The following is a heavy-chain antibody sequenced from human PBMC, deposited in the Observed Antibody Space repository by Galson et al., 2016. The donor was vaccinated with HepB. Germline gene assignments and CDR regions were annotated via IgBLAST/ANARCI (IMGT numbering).Heavy chain of an antibody. V-gene: IGHV1-3*01. J-gene: IGHJ4*02. CDR3: ARGEHSSLLDY. CDR1: GYTFTNYA. D-gene: IGHD6-6*01. CDR2: INAVNGDT. Sequence: SVKVSCKADGYTFTNYAMHWVRQAPGQRLEWMGWINAVNGDTKYSQNFQGRATIARDTSASTAHMELRSLRSDDTAVYYCARGEHSSLLDYWGQGTLVTVSS.